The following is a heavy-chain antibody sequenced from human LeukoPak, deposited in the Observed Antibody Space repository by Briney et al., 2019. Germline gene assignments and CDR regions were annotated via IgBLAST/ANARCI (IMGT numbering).Heavy chain of an antibody. J-gene: IGHJ4*02. V-gene: IGHV4-59*01. CDR2: IYYTGST. Sequence: SETLSLTCTVSGGSISSYHGSWIRQPPGKGLEYIGNIYYTGSTNYNPSLRSRVTISVDTSNNHFTLQLNSVTAADTAVYYCSRFSACGGDCFFLEYWGQGTLVTVSS. CDR1: GGSISSYH. CDR3: SRFSACGGDCFFLEY. D-gene: IGHD2-21*02.